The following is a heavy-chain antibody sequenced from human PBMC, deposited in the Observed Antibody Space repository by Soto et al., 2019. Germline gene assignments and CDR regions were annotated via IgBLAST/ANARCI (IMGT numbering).Heavy chain of an antibody. Sequence: GESLKISCTGFGYTFTTFWISWVRQMPGRGLEWMGRIDPRDSYTNYSPSFQGHVTISVDKSISTAYLQWGSLKASDTAMYYCARLYCSSSTCDNWFDPWGQGTLVTVSS. CDR1: GYTFTTFW. D-gene: IGHD2-2*01. V-gene: IGHV5-10-1*01. J-gene: IGHJ5*02. CDR2: IDPRDSYT. CDR3: ARLYCSSSTCDNWFDP.